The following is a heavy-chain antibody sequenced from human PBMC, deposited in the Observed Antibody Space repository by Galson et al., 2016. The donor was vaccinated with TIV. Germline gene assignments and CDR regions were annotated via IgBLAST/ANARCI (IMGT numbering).Heavy chain of an antibody. D-gene: IGHD3-10*01. CDR2: IYPGDSDT. CDR3: ARLDDLGSWIVY. Sequence: QSGAEVKQPGESLKISCKGSGYGLTNYWIGWVRQMPGKGLELVGIIYPGDSDTRYRPSFQGQVIISADKSIVSAGESITTAYLQWTSLKAADTAMYYCARLDDLGSWIVYWGQGTLVSVSS. CDR1: GYGLTNYW. J-gene: IGHJ4*02. V-gene: IGHV5-51*03.